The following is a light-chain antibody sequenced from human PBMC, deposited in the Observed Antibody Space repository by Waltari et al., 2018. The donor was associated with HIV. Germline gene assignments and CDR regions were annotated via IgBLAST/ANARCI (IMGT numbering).Light chain of an antibody. V-gene: IGLV2-23*02. J-gene: IGLJ1*01. Sequence: QSALTQPASVSGSPGQSITISCTGTSSNVGRDDLVSWYQPHPGEAPKLIIYVVTTRPSGVSNRFSGSKSGNTASLTISGLQAEDEADYYCCSCPRSGIRYVFGTGTKVTVL. CDR2: VVT. CDR3: CSCPRSGIRYV. CDR1: SSNVGRDDL.